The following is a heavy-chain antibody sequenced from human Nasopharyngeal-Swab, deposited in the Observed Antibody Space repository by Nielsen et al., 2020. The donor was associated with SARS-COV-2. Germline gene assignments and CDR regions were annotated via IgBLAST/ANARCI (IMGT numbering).Heavy chain of an antibody. Sequence: ASVKVSCKASGYTFTGYYMHWVRQAPGQGLEWMGIINPSGGSTSYAQKFQGRVTMTRDTSTSTVYMELSSLRSEDTAVYYCARGREDYYDSSGYFPCDYWGQGTLVTVSS. CDR3: ARGREDYYDSSGYFPCDY. V-gene: IGHV1-46*01. J-gene: IGHJ4*02. CDR2: INPSGGST. D-gene: IGHD3-22*01. CDR1: GYTFTGYY.